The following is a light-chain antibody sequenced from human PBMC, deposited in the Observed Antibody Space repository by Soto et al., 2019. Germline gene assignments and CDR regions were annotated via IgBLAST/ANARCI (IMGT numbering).Light chain of an antibody. V-gene: IGKV3-20*01. CDR3: HQYTSPPWT. J-gene: IGKJ1*01. CDR1: QSVPGNY. CDR2: GAS. Sequence: EIVLTQSPTTLSLSPGEGATLSCRASQSVPGNYLGWLQQEPGQSTRLLNYGASSRAAGIPGRFSGSGSGTGFTLTISRVEPDDFALYYCHQYTSPPWTLGRGTRVE.